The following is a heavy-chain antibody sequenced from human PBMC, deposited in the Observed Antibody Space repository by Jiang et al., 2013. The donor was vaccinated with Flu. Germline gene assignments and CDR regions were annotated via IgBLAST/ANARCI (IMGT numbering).Heavy chain of an antibody. CDR3: ARHFVGLEY. D-gene: IGHD6-6*01. J-gene: IGHJ4*02. V-gene: IGHV4-59*08. CDR1: GGSISPYY. Sequence: LLKPSETLSLTCTVSGGSISPYYWSWIRQPPGEGLEWIGYIYYSGSTIYNPSLKSRVTISVDTSKNQFSLKLSSVAAADTAVYYCARHFVGLEYWGQGTLVTVSS. CDR2: IYYSGST.